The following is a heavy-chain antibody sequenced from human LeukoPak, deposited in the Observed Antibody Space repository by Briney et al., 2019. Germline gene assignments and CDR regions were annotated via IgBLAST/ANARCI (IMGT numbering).Heavy chain of an antibody. CDR1: AGSISSYY. CDR2: INHSGST. Sequence: SETLSLTCTVSAGSISSYYWSWIRQLPGKGLEWIGEINHSGSTHYNPSLKSRVTISVDTSKKQFSLKVRSVTAADTAVYYCARHWVWFDPWGQGTLVTVSS. V-gene: IGHV4-34*01. J-gene: IGHJ5*02. CDR3: ARHWVWFDP. D-gene: IGHD3-16*01.